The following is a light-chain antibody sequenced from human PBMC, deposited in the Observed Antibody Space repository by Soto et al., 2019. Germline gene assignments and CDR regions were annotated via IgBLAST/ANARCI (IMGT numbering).Light chain of an antibody. CDR3: QQSYKTPHT. CDR2: AAS. J-gene: IGKJ2*01. V-gene: IGKV1-39*01. Sequence: DIQMTQSPSSLSASVGDRVTITCRASQGVSTYLLWYQQTQGKPPKLLIYAASTLLSGVPSRFSVSGSETNFTLPISSLQPEDFATFYCQQSYKTPHTFSQGTKLETK. CDR1: QGVSTY.